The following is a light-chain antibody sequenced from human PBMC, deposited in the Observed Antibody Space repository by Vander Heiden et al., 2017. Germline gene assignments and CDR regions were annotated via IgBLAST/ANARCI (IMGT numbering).Light chain of an antibody. CDR2: DES. Sequence: YVLTQPPSVSVAPGKTARITCGGNNIGSKSVHWYQQKPGQAPVLVVYDESDRPSGIPERFSGSNSGNTATLTISRVEAGDEADYYCQVWDSSSDHAVFGGGTQLTVL. CDR1: NIGSKS. CDR3: QVWDSSSDHAV. J-gene: IGLJ7*01. V-gene: IGLV3-21*03.